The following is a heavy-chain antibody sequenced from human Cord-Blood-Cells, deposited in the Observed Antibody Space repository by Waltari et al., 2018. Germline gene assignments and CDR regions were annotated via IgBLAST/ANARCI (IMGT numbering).Heavy chain of an antibody. Sequence: QVQLQESGPGLVKPSQTLSLTCTVSGGSIRSGGYYWSWIRQHPGKGLEWIGYIYFSGSTYYNPALKSRVTISVDTSKNQFSLKLSSVTAADTAVYYCAREVLYDFWSGYYTLGFDYWGQGTLVTVSS. CDR3: AREVLYDFWSGYYTLGFDY. J-gene: IGHJ4*02. CDR1: GGSIRSGGYY. D-gene: IGHD3-3*01. V-gene: IGHV4-31*03. CDR2: IYFSGST.